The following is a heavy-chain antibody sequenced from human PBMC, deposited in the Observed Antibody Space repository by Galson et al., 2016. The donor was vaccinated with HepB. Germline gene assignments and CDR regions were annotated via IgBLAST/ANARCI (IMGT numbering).Heavy chain of an antibody. CDR3: AHRYRRLGATLFDS. Sequence: PALVKPTQTLTLTCTFSGFSLKNNGEGVGWIRQPPGKALEWVAVIYWDDNRRYSPSLKTRLTITKDTSKNEVVLTMTNMAPVDTATYYFAHRYRRLGATLFDSWGQGTLVTVSS. J-gene: IGHJ4*02. CDR1: GFSLKNNGEG. D-gene: IGHD1-26*01. V-gene: IGHV2-5*02. CDR2: IYWDDNR.